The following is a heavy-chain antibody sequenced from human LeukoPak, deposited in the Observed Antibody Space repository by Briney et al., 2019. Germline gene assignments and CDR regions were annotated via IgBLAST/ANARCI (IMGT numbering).Heavy chain of an antibody. V-gene: IGHV3-53*01. CDR1: GFTVSSNY. D-gene: IGHD4-23*01. Sequence: GGSLRLSCAASGFTVSSNYMSWVRQAPGKGLEWVSVIYSGGSTYYADSVKGRFTISRDNSKNTLYLQMNSLRAEDTAVYYCARGLTVARHYYYYMDVWGKGTTVTISS. CDR2: IYSGGST. CDR3: ARGLTVARHYYYYMDV. J-gene: IGHJ6*03.